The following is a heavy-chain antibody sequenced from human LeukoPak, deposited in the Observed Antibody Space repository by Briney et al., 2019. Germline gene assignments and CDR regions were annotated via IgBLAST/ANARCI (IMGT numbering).Heavy chain of an antibody. D-gene: IGHD6-19*01. CDR1: GFTFDDYA. J-gene: IGHJ6*03. CDR3: AKDSSGLNIYYYMDV. Sequence: GGSLRLSCAASGFTFDDYAMHWVRQAPGKGLEWVSGISWISGSIGYADSVKGRFTISRDNAKNSLYLQMNSLRAEDTALYYCAKDSSGLNIYYYMDVWGKGTTVTVSS. V-gene: IGHV3-9*01. CDR2: ISWISGSI.